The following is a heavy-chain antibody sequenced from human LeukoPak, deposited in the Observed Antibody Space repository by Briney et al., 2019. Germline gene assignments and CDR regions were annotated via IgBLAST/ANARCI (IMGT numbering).Heavy chain of an antibody. CDR3: ARLGYYYDSLGHYDY. Sequence: ASVKVSCKASGYTFTRYGITWVRQAPGQGLEWMGWISTYNGDTKFAQKLQGRVTMTRDTSTSTVYMELSSLRSDDTAVYYCARLGYYYDSLGHYDYWGQGTLVIVSS. J-gene: IGHJ4*02. D-gene: IGHD3-22*01. CDR2: ISTYNGDT. CDR1: GYTFTRYG. V-gene: IGHV1-18*01.